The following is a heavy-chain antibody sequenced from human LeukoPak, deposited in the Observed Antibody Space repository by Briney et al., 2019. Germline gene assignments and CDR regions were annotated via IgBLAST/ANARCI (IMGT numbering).Heavy chain of an antibody. D-gene: IGHD2-2*01. Sequence: GGSLRLSCAASGFTFSDYYMSWIRQAPGKGLEWVSYISSSGSTIYYADSVKGRFTISRDNAKNSLYLQMNSLRAEDTAVYYCARTPVYIVVVVPAATPGGDYWGQGTLVTVSS. CDR2: ISSSGSTI. J-gene: IGHJ4*02. CDR3: ARTPVYIVVVVPAATPGGDY. V-gene: IGHV3-11*04. CDR1: GFTFSDYY.